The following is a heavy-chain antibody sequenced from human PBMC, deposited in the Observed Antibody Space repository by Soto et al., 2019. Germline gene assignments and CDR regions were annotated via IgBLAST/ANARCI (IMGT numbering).Heavy chain of an antibody. CDR3: ARAWDF. J-gene: IGHJ1*01. D-gene: IGHD1-26*01. V-gene: IGHV4-30-4*01. Sequence: SETLSLTCTVSGVSVSRDYQWFWFRQPPGKGLEWIGHISYSGSPYYHPSLRSRLSISVDTSKTQFSLKVKSVTAADTAVYYCARAWDFWGQGTLVTVSS. CDR1: GVSVSRDYQ. CDR2: ISYSGSP.